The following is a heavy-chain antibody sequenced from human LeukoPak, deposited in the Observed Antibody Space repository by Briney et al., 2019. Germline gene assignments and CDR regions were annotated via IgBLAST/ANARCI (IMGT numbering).Heavy chain of an antibody. V-gene: IGHV1-69*13. J-gene: IGHJ4*02. CDR2: IIPIFGTA. CDR3: ARTPFGH. CDR1: GYTFTGYY. D-gene: IGHD3-10*01. Sequence: SVKVSCKVSGYTFTGYYMHWVRQAPGQGLEWMGWIIPIFGTANYAQKFQGRVTITADESTSTAYMELSSLRSGNTAVYYCARTPFGHWGQGTLVTVSS.